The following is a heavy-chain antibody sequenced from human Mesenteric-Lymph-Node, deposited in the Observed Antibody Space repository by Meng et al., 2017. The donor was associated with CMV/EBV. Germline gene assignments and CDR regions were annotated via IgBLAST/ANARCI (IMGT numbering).Heavy chain of an antibody. Sequence: GESLKISCKTSGFTFADYAMSWVRQAPGKGLEWVGFIRSKGYGGTIDYAASVKGRFTISRDDSESIAYLQMDGLKTEDTAVYYCTRETQRRHYYGSGSHYAWGQGALVTVSS. J-gene: IGHJ4*02. CDR3: TRETQRRHYYGSGSHYA. CDR2: IRSKGYGGTI. D-gene: IGHD3-10*01. CDR1: GFTFADYA. V-gene: IGHV3-49*04.